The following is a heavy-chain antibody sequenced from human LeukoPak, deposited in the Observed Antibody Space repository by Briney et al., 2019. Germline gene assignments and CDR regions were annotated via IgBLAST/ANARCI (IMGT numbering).Heavy chain of an antibody. CDR2: ISDDGSGT. D-gene: IGHD3-22*01. Sequence: GGSLRLSCAASGFTFSDYAMSWVRQAPGQGLEWVSTISDDGSGTYYADSVKGRFTISRDNSKNTLFLQINSLRAEDSAVYYCARGAYYYEDWGQGTLVTVSS. J-gene: IGHJ4*02. CDR1: GFTFSDYA. V-gene: IGHV3-23*01. CDR3: ARGAYYYED.